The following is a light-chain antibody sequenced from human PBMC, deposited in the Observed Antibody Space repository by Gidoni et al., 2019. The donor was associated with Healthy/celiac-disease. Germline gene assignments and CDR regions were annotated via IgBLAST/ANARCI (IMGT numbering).Light chain of an antibody. Sequence: SSVLPQPPSVSVAPGKTARITRGGNNIGSKSVHGYQKKPGQAPVLVIYYDSDRPSGIPERFSGSNSGNTATLTISRVEAGDEADYYCQVWDSSSDHVVFGGGTKLTVL. J-gene: IGLJ2*01. CDR3: QVWDSSSDHVV. CDR2: YDS. V-gene: IGLV3-21*04. CDR1: NIGSKS.